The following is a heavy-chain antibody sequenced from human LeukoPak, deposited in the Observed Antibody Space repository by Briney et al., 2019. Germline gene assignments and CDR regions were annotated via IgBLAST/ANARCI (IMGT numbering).Heavy chain of an antibody. J-gene: IGHJ4*02. CDR3: AAGPESSTSFPFDY. Sequence: GGSLRLSCAASGFTFSSYWMSWVRQAPGKGLEWVANIKQDGSEKYYVDSVKGRFTISRDNAKNSLYLQMNSLRAEDTAVYYCAAGPESSTSFPFDYWGQGTLVTVSS. D-gene: IGHD2-2*01. V-gene: IGHV3-7*03. CDR1: GFTFSSYW. CDR2: IKQDGSEK.